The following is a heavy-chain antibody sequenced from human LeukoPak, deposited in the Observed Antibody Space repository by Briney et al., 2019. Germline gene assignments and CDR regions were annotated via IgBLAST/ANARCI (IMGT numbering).Heavy chain of an antibody. CDR2: ISGSGGST. CDR3: AKDRGPGYFDY. CDR1: GFTFSGYA. D-gene: IGHD3-10*01. Sequence: GGSLRLSCAPLGFTFSGYAMSWVREPPGRGLEWVSAISGSGGSTYYADSVKGRFTISRDNSNNTLYLQMNSLRAEDTAVYYCAKDRGPGYFDYWGQGTLVTVSS. V-gene: IGHV3-23*01. J-gene: IGHJ4*02.